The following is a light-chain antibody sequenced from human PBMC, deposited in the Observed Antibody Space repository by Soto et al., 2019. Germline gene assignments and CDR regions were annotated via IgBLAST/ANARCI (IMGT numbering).Light chain of an antibody. CDR2: EGS. CDR3: QSYDTRKRVWV. J-gene: IGLJ3*02. V-gene: IGLV6-57*01. CDR1: SGSIASNY. Sequence: NFMLTQPHSVSECPGKTVTISCTRSSGSIASNYVQWYRQRPGSSPTTVIYEGSQRPSGVPERLSGSIDTSSNSASLTISGLRAEDEADYYCQSYDTRKRVWVFGGGTKLTVL.